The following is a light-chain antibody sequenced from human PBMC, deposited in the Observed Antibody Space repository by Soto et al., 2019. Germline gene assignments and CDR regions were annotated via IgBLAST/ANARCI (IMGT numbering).Light chain of an antibody. CDR1: QSVSSSY. CDR3: QQYGSSRQT. CDR2: GAS. J-gene: IGKJ1*01. Sequence: EIVMTQSPATPSVSPGERATLSSRASQSVSSSYLAWYQQKPGQAPRLLIYGASSRATGIPDRFSGSGSGTDFTLTISRLEPEDFAVYYCQQYGSSRQTFGQGTKVDI. V-gene: IGKV3-20*01.